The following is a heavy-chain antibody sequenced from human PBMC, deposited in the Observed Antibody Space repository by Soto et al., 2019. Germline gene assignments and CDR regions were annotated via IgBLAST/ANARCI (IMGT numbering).Heavy chain of an antibody. CDR1: GYTFTSYG. CDR2: ISAYNGNT. D-gene: IGHD3-10*01. V-gene: IGHV1-18*01. Sequence: ASVKVSCKASGYTFTSYGISWVRQAPGQGLEWMGWISAYNGNTNYAQKLQGRVTMTTDTSTSTAYMELRSLRSDDTAVYYCARDNVLLWFGELSPFDYCGQGTLVTVSS. CDR3: ARDNVLLWFGELSPFDY. J-gene: IGHJ4*02.